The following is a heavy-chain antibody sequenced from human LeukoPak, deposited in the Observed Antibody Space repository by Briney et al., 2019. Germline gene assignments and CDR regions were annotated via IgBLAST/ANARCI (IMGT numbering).Heavy chain of an antibody. CDR2: IYHSGST. V-gene: IGHV4-30-2*01. CDR3: ARAVAGRPNFFHY. Sequence: PSETLSLTCAVSGGSISSGGYSWSWIRQPPGKGLEWIGYIYHSGSTYYNPSLKSRVTISVDRSKNQFSLKLSSVTAADTAVDYCARAVAGRPNFFHYWGQGTLVTVSS. D-gene: IGHD6-19*01. J-gene: IGHJ4*02. CDR1: GGSISSGGYS.